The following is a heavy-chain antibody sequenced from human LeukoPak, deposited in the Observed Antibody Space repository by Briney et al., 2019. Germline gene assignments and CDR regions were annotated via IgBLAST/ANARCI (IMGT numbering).Heavy chain of an antibody. CDR3: ARTMVRGSDYYYMDV. CDR2: IYTGGST. CDR1: GGSISSGSYY. Sequence: PSETLSLTCTVSGGSISSGSYYWSWIRQPAGKGLEWIERIYTGGSTNYNPSLKSRVTISVDTSKNQFSLKLSSVTAADTAVYYCARTMVRGSDYYYMDVWGKGTTVTISS. J-gene: IGHJ6*03. D-gene: IGHD3-10*01. V-gene: IGHV4-61*02.